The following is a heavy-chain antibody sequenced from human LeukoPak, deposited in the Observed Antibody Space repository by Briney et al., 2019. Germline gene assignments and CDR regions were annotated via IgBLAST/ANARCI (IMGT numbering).Heavy chain of an antibody. D-gene: IGHD3-3*01. CDR2: IYYSGST. V-gene: IGHV4-39*01. CDR3: ARGYYDFWMGIPRWYGMDV. Sequence: PSETLSLICTVSGGSISSSSYYWGWIRQPPGKGLEWIGSIYYSGSTYYNPSLKSRVTISVDTSKNQFSLKLSSVTAADTAVYYCARGYYDFWMGIPRWYGMDVWGQGTTVTVSS. CDR1: GGSISSSSYY. J-gene: IGHJ6*02.